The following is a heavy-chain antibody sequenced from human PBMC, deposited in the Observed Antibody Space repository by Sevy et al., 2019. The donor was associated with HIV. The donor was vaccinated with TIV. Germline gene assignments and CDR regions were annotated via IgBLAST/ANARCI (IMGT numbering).Heavy chain of an antibody. CDR3: ARSFDSSSFKGETYYYGMDV. CDR2: ISSSGSTI. CDR1: GFTFSSYE. V-gene: IGHV3-48*03. Sequence: GGSLRLSCAASGFTFSSYEMNWVRQAPGKGLEWVSYISSSGSTIYYAASVKGRFTISRDNAKNSLYLQMNSLRAEDTAVYYCARSFDSSSFKGETYYYGMDVWGQGTTVTVSS. J-gene: IGHJ6*02. D-gene: IGHD6-13*01.